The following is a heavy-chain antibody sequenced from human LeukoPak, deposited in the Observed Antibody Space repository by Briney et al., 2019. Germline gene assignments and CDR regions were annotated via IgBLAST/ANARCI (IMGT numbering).Heavy chain of an antibody. CDR1: GGSFSGYY. D-gene: IGHD3-22*01. Sequence: PSETLSLTCAVYGGSFSGYYWSWIRQPPGKGLEWIGYIYYSGSTNYNPSLKSRVTISVDTSKNQFSLKLSSVTAADTAVYYCARLVYYDSSGYPDWGQGTLVTVSS. CDR2: IYYSGST. J-gene: IGHJ4*02. V-gene: IGHV4-59*08. CDR3: ARLVYYDSSGYPD.